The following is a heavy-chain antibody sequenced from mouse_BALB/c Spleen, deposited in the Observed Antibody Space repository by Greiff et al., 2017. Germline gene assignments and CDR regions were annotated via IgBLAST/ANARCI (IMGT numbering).Heavy chain of an antibody. CDR3: ARADYYGYDAMDY. V-gene: IGHV5-6-5*01. CDR2: ISSGGST. J-gene: IGHJ4*01. D-gene: IGHD1-2*01. CDR1: GFTFSSYA. Sequence: EVMLVESGGGLVKPGGSLKLSCAASGFTFSSYAMSWVRQTPEKRLEWVASISSGGSTYYPDSVKGRFTISRDNARNILYLQMSSLRSEDTAMYYCARADYYGYDAMDYWGQGTSVTVSS.